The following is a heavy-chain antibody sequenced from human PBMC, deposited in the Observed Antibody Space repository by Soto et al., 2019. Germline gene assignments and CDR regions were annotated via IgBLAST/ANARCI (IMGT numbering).Heavy chain of an antibody. CDR3: ARGQYYGSGSYSAVFDP. D-gene: IGHD3-10*01. Sequence: PSETLSLTCTVSGGSISSSRCHWGWIRQPPGKGLEWIASIKYSGSTNYNPSLKSRVTISVDTSKNQFSLKLSSVTAADTAVYYCARGQYYGSGSYSAVFDPWGQGTLVPVSS. V-gene: IGHV4-39*07. CDR2: IKYSGST. CDR1: GGSISSSRCH. J-gene: IGHJ5*02.